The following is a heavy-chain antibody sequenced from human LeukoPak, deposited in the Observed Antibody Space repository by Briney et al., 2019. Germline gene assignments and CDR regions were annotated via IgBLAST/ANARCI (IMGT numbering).Heavy chain of an antibody. CDR3: ARLTPDSGYSQELTNYFDY. CDR1: GYSFTSYW. CDR2: IYPGDSDT. V-gene: IGHV5-51*01. Sequence: GESLKISCKGSGYSFTSYWIGWVRQMPGKGLEWMGIIYPGDSDTRYSPSFQGQVTISADKSISTAYLQWSSLKASDTAIYYCARLTPDSGYSQELTNYFDYWGQGTLVTVSS. D-gene: IGHD5-18*01. J-gene: IGHJ4*02.